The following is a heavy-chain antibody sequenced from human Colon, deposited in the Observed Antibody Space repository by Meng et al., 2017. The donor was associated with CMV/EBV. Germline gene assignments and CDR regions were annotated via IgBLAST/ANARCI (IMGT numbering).Heavy chain of an antibody. CDR3: ATYYYGSGPFDY. V-gene: IGHV1-69*05. CDR2: ILPVFGAA. Sequence: SGGAFRSYAVPWVRQAPGRGPEWMGGILPVFGAATYAQNFQGRLRVTVTTDESTTTAYMELSTLRSEDTAIYYCATYYYGSGPFDYWGQGTLVTVSS. J-gene: IGHJ4*02. CDR1: GGAFRSYA. D-gene: IGHD3-10*01.